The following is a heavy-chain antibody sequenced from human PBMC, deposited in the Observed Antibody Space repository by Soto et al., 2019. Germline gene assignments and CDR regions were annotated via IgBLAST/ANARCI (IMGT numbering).Heavy chain of an antibody. D-gene: IGHD6-13*01. V-gene: IGHV4-39*01. CDR1: GGSISSSSYY. J-gene: IGHJ4*02. Sequence: SETLSLTCTVSGGSISSSSYYWGWIRQPPGKGLESIGTIYYSGSTYYNPSLKSRVTISVDTSKNQFSLKLTSVTAADTAVYYCVRQSTGYSVEVDYWGQGTLVTVSS. CDR3: VRQSTGYSVEVDY. CDR2: IYYSGST.